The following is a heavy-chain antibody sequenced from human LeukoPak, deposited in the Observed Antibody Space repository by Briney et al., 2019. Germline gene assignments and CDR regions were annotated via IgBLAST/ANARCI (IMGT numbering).Heavy chain of an antibody. V-gene: IGHV4-59*01. CDR1: GGSISSYY. J-gene: IGHJ4*02. CDR3: ARGYRGSGWYAVSTGYYFDY. CDR2: IYYSGST. Sequence: SETLSLTCTVSGGSISSYYWSWIRQPPGKGLEWIGYIYYSGSTNYNPSLKSRVTISVDTSKNQLSLKLSSVTAADTAVYYCARGYRGSGWYAVSTGYYFDYWGQGTLVTVSS. D-gene: IGHD6-19*01.